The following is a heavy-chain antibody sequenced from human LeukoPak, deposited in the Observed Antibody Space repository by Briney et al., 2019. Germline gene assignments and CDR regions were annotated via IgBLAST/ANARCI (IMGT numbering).Heavy chain of an antibody. CDR1: GGSFSGYY. D-gene: IGHD3-10*01. Sequence: SETLSLTCAVYGGSFSGYYWTWIRQPPGKGLEWMGEINHSGSTNYNPSFKSRVTISVDTSKNQFSLNLPSVTAADTAVYYCARERTVREAGWFDPWGQGTLVTVSS. V-gene: IGHV4-34*01. CDR3: ARERTVREAGWFDP. CDR2: INHSGST. J-gene: IGHJ5*02.